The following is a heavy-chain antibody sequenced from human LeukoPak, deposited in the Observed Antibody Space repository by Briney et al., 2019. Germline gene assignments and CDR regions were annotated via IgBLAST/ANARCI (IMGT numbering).Heavy chain of an antibody. V-gene: IGHV3-23*01. D-gene: IGHD4-17*01. Sequence: GGSLRLSCAASGFTFSSSAMSWVRQAPGKGLEWVSAISNNGGYTYYADSVKGRFTISRDNSKNTLYLQMNSLRAEDTAVYYCAKGLRRYYYGMDVWGQGTTVTVSS. CDR1: GFTFSSSA. CDR3: AKGLRRYYYGMDV. CDR2: ISNNGGYT. J-gene: IGHJ6*02.